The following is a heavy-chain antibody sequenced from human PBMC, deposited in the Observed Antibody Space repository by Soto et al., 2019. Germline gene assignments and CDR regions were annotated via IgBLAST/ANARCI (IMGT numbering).Heavy chain of an antibody. Sequence: ASVKVSCKASGYTFTSYGISWVRQAPGQGLEWMGWISAYNGNTNYAQKLQGRVTMTTDTSTSTAYMELRSLRSDDTAVYYFARDKRACSGGSCYSTFDYWGQGTLVTVSS. CDR2: ISAYNGNT. D-gene: IGHD2-15*01. V-gene: IGHV1-18*01. CDR1: GYTFTSYG. J-gene: IGHJ4*02. CDR3: ARDKRACSGGSCYSTFDY.